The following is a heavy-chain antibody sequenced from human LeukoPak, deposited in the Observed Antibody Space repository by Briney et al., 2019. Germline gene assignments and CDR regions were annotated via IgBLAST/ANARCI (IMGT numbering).Heavy chain of an antibody. D-gene: IGHD3-3*01. Sequence: YPSETLSLTCTVSGDSISSGDYYWSWIRQPAGKGLEWIGRISSSGSTNYNPSLKSRVTISVDTSKNQFSLKLSSVTAADTAVYYCARNREEFWSGYPYCYYYMDVWGKGTTVTVSS. CDR2: ISSSGST. J-gene: IGHJ6*03. CDR3: ARNREEFWSGYPYCYYYMDV. CDR1: GDSISSGDYY. V-gene: IGHV4-61*02.